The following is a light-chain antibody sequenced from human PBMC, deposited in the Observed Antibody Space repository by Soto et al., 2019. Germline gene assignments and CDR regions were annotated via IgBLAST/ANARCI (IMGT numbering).Light chain of an antibody. CDR1: QSVSSSY. Sequence: EIVLTQSPGTLSLSPGERATLSCRASQSVSSSYLAWFQQKPGQAPGLLIYAASSRATGIPDRLSGSGSGTDFTLTISRLEPGDLGDYYRQQYGSSPSTFAQGP. CDR2: AAS. CDR3: QQYGSSPST. V-gene: IGKV3-20*01. J-gene: IGKJ1*01.